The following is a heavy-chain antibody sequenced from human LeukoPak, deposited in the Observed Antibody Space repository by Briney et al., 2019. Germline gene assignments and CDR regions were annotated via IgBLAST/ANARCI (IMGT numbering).Heavy chain of an antibody. CDR1: GFTFSDYY. CDR2: ISSGDTTV. D-gene: IGHD1-26*01. CDR3: AKEGGGIVGAPLDYYYYGMDV. J-gene: IGHJ6*02. V-gene: IGHV3-11*01. Sequence: GGSLRLSCVASGFTFSDYYMSWIRQAPGKGLEWVSYISSGDTTVDYADSLKGRFTISRDNSKNTLYLQMNSLRAEDTAVYYCAKEGGGIVGAPLDYYYYGMDVWGQGTTVTVSS.